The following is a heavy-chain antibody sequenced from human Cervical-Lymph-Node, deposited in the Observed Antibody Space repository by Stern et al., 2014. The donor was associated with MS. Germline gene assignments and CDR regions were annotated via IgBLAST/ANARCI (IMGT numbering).Heavy chain of an antibody. J-gene: IGHJ6*02. CDR2: ITWNNDHL. CDR3: AAGIHGFHYDMAV. D-gene: IGHD5-24*01. V-gene: IGHV3-9*01. CDR1: GLTFDDHA. Sequence: EVHLVESGGGLVQPGRSLRLSCEASGLTFDDHAMFWVRQVPGKGLECVSGITWNNDHLGYAESVKGRFTISRDNAKNSLYLDMNSLRTDDTAFYYCAAGIHGFHYDMAVWGPGTTVTVSS.